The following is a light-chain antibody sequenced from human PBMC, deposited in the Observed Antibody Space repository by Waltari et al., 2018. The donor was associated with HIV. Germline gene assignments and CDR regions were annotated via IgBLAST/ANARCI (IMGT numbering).Light chain of an antibody. V-gene: IGKV2-28*01. Sequence: EIVMTQSPFSLPVTPGEPASISCRSNQSLLHTNGHNYLDWYFQKPGHSPQVLIYMTSNRASGFPDRFSGTGAGSDFALKISRVEAEDVGTYYCMQALQTTRTFGQGTKVEIK. CDR3: MQALQTTRT. CDR1: QSLLHTNGHNY. CDR2: MTS. J-gene: IGKJ1*01.